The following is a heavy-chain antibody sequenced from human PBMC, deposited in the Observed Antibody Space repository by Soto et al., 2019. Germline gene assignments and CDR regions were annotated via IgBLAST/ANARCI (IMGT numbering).Heavy chain of an antibody. CDR1: GFTFSSYA. CDR2: INAAGNT. V-gene: IGHV3-23*01. D-gene: IGHD4-17*01. J-gene: IGHJ4*02. Sequence: GSLRLSCAASGFTFSSYAMSWVRQAPGKGLEWVSAINAAGNTYYADSVKGRFTISRDISENTLYLQMNSLRAEDTAIYYCAKDLKVTTWGYFDSWGQGTLVTVS. CDR3: AKDLKVTTWGYFDS.